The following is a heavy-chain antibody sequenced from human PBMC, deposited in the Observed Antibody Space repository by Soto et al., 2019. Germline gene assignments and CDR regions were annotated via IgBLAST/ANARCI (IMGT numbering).Heavy chain of an antibody. Sequence: EVHLLESGGGLVQPGGSLRLSCTASGFTISTYAMSWVRQAPGKGLEWVSTIGVRVDDIYYTDSVKGLFTVSRDNSKSTVYLQMNGMRAYDTAVYFCATTEYGSRTYPSILEYWGRGTLVTVSS. V-gene: IGHV3-23*01. CDR3: ATTEYGSRTYPSILEY. D-gene: IGHD3-10*01. CDR1: GFTISTYA. J-gene: IGHJ4*02. CDR2: IGVRVDDI.